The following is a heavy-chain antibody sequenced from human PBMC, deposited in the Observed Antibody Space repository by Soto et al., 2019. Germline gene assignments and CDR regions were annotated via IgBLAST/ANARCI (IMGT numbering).Heavy chain of an antibody. CDR2: IYYSGST. CDR1: GGSISSGGYY. V-gene: IGHV4-31*03. CDR3: ARGGPLGNGAFDI. Sequence: SETLSLTCTVSGGSISSGGYYWSWIRQHPGKGLEWIGYIYYSGSTYYNPSLKSRVTTSVDTSKNQFSLKLSSVTAADTAVYYCARGGPLGNGAFDIWGQGTMVTV. D-gene: IGHD2-8*01. J-gene: IGHJ3*02.